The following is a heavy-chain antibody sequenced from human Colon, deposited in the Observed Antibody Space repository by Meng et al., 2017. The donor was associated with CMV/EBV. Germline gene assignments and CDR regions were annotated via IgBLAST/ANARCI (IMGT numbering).Heavy chain of an antibody. CDR1: GFNVSNNY. J-gene: IGHJ4*02. V-gene: IGHV3-53*01. CDR2: IYSGGAT. CDR3: ARDGGNYDFGNY. Sequence: GGSLRLSCAASGFNVSNNYMNWVRQAPGKGLEWVSLIYSGGATYYADSVKGRFSISRDSSKNTLYLQMNSLRAEDTAVYYCARDGGNYDFGNYWGQGTLVTVSS. D-gene: IGHD1-7*01.